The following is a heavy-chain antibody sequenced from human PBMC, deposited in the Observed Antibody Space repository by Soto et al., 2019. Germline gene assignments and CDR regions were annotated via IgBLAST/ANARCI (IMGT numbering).Heavy chain of an antibody. J-gene: IGHJ5*02. CDR3: ARPYCSGGSCYNWFDP. D-gene: IGHD2-15*01. CDR1: GFSLSTYW. Sequence: ESGGGLVQPGGSLTVSCAASGFSLSTYWMSWVRQAPGKGLEWVANIKQDGSQKYYVDSVKGRFTIYRDNAKNSLYLQMNSLRAEDTAIYYCARPYCSGGSCYNWFDPWGQGTLVTVSS. CDR2: IKQDGSQK. V-gene: IGHV3-7*03.